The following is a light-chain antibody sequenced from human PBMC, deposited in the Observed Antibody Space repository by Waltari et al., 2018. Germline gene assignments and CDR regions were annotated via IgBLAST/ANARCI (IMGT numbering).Light chain of an antibody. Sequence: LMTQSPATLSVSPGERVPLSCRASQNIHDNLAWYQQKPGQAPRLLIYGASTRATAIPARFRGSGSGTEFTLTINSLQSEDLAIYYCQQYNKWPPLTFGGGTKVEIK. CDR2: GAS. J-gene: IGKJ4*01. V-gene: IGKV3-15*01. CDR1: QNIHDN. CDR3: QQYNKWPPLT.